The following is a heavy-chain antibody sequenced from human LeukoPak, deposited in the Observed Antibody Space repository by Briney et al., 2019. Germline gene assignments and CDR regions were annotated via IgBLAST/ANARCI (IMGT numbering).Heavy chain of an antibody. Sequence: ASVKVSCKASGNTFTGYYMHWVRQAPGQGLEWMGRINPNSGGTNYAQKFQGRVTMTRDTSISTAYMELSRLRSDDTAVYYCARSRLWFGELEFDPWGQGTLVTVSS. J-gene: IGHJ5*02. CDR2: INPNSGGT. D-gene: IGHD3-10*01. CDR1: GNTFTGYY. CDR3: ARSRLWFGELEFDP. V-gene: IGHV1-2*06.